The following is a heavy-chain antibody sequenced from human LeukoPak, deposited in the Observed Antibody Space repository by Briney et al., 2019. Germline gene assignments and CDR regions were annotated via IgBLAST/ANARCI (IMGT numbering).Heavy chain of an antibody. CDR3: ARVETGAFDI. J-gene: IGHJ3*02. V-gene: IGHV1-2*02. CDR1: GYTFTDDY. Sequence: ASLKVSCKASGYTFTDDYIHWVRQAPGQGLEWMGWINPNSGGTNYAQKFQGRVTMTRDTSISTAYMELSRLRSDDTAVYYCARVETGAFDIWGQGTMVTVSS. D-gene: IGHD3-9*01. CDR2: INPNSGGT.